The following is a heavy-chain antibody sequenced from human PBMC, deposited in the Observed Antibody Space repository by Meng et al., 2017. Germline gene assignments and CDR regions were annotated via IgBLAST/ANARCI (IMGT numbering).Heavy chain of an antibody. J-gene: IGHJ4*02. D-gene: IGHD2-15*01. V-gene: IGHV4-4*02. CDR3: ARWSIYCSGGSCYSFDY. CDR1: GGSISSSNW. CDR2: IYHSGST. Sequence: GQVQASVPRLVQPSGTLSLTCAVSGGSISSSNWWSWVRQPPGKGLEWIGEIYHSGSTNYNPSLKSRVTISVDKSKNQFSLKLSSVTAADTAVYYCARWSIYCSGGSCYSFDYWGQGTLVTVSS.